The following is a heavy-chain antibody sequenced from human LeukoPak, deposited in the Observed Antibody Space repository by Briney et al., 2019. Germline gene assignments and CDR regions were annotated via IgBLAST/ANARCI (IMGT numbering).Heavy chain of an antibody. J-gene: IGHJ4*02. V-gene: IGHV3-30*02. CDR2: IRYDGSNK. CDR1: GFTFSSYG. Sequence: QPGGSLRLSCAASGFTFSSYGMHWVRQAPGKGLEWVAFIRYDGSNKYYADSVKGRFTISRDNSKNTLYLRMNSLRAEDTAVYYCAKVPPTPVDYWGQGTLVTVSS. CDR3: AKVPPTPVDY. D-gene: IGHD4-17*01.